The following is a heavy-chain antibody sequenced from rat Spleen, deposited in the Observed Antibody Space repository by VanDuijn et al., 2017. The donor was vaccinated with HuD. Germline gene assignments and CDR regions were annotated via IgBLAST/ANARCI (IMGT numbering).Heavy chain of an antibody. CDR1: GFTFNNYW. CDR3: TRDLDNNLY. D-gene: IGHD1-10*01. J-gene: IGHJ2*01. Sequence: EVQLVESGGGLVQPGRSLKLSCVASGFTFNNYWMTWIRQAPGKGLEWVASINHTGGNTYYPDSVKGRFTISRDNAKSTLYLQMNSLRSEDTATYYCTRDLDNNLYWGQGVMVTVSS. CDR2: INHTGGNT. V-gene: IGHV5-31*01.